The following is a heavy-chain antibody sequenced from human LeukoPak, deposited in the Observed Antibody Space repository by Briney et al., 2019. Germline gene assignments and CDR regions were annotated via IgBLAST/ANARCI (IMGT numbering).Heavy chain of an antibody. Sequence: SQTLSLTCTVSGGSISSGGYYWSWIRQHPGKGLEWIGYIYYSGSTYYNPSLKSRVTISVDTSKNQFSLKLSSVTAADTAVYYCARETYYGSGSTYYFDYWGQGTLVTVSS. CDR2: IYYSGST. V-gene: IGHV4-31*03. CDR3: ARETYYGSGSTYYFDY. J-gene: IGHJ4*02. CDR1: GGSISSGGYY. D-gene: IGHD3-10*01.